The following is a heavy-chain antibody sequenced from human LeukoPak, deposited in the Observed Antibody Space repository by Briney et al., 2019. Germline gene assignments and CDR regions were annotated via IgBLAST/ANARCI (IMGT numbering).Heavy chain of an antibody. V-gene: IGHV4-38-2*02. Sequence: SETLSLTCTVSGYSISSGYYWGWIRQPPGKGLEWIGEINHSGSTNYNPSLKSRVTISVDTSKNQFSLKLSSVTAADTAVYYCARGSSFITMIANWFDPWGQGTLVTVSS. CDR1: GYSISSGYY. CDR2: INHSGST. CDR3: ARGSSFITMIANWFDP. D-gene: IGHD3-22*01. J-gene: IGHJ5*02.